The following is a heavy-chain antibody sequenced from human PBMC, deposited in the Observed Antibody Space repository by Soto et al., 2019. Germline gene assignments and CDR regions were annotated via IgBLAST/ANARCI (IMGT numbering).Heavy chain of an antibody. CDR3: AREYYDFWSGRPLGYYGMDV. CDR2: ISYDGSNK. J-gene: IGHJ6*02. CDR1: GFTFSSYA. V-gene: IGHV3-30-3*01. Sequence: GGSLRLSCAASGFTFSSYAMHWVRQAPGKGLEWVAVISYDGSNKYYADSVKGRFTISRDNSKNTLYLQMNSLRAEDTAVYYCAREYYDFWSGRPLGYYGMDVWGQGTTVTVSS. D-gene: IGHD3-3*01.